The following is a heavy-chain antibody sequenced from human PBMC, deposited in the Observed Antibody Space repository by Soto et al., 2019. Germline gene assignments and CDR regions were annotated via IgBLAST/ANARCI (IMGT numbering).Heavy chain of an antibody. CDR1: GYTFTSYA. CDR2: INAGNGNT. V-gene: IGHV1-3*01. Sequence: ASVKVSCKASGYTFTSYAMHWVRQAPGQRLEWMGWINAGNGNTKYSQKFQVRVTITRDTSASTAYMELSSLRSEDTAVYYCCTAAGTLSPYYYYGMDVWGQGTTVTVSS. J-gene: IGHJ6*02. CDR3: CTAAGTLSPYYYYGMDV.